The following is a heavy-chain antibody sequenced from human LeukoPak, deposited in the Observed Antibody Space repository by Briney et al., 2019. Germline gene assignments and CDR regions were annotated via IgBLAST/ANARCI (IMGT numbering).Heavy chain of an antibody. V-gene: IGHV4-39*01. D-gene: IGHD1-26*01. CDR2: IYYSGST. Sequence: SETLSLTCTVSGGSISSSSYYWGWIRQPPGKGLEWIGSIYYSGSTYYNPSLKSRVTISEDTSKNQFSLKLSSVTAADTAVYYCARYQWELPYYYYMDVWGKGTTVTVSS. CDR3: ARYQWELPYYYYMDV. J-gene: IGHJ6*03. CDR1: GGSISSSSYY.